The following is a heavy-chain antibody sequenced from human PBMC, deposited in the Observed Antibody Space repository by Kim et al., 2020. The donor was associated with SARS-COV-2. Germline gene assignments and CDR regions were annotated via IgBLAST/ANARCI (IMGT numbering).Heavy chain of an antibody. CDR3: ATGAVAFDI. CDR2: GET. Sequence: GETIYGPKFQGRVTMTEDTSTDTAYMELSSLRSEDTAVYYCATGAVAFDIWGQGTMVTVSS. J-gene: IGHJ3*02. D-gene: IGHD3-16*01. V-gene: IGHV1-24*01.